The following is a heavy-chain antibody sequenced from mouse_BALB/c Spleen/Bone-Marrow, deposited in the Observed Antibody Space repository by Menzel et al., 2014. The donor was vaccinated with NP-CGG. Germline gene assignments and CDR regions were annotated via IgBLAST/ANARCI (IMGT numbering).Heavy chain of an antibody. D-gene: IGHD1-1*01. CDR3: ARVDGLWYFDV. J-gene: IGHJ1*01. Sequence: VKLMESGAELMKPGASVKISCKATGYTFSSCWIEWVKQRPGHGLEWIGEILPGSGSTNYNEKFKGKATFTADTSSNTAYMQLSSLTSEDSAVYYCARVDGLWYFDVWGAGTTVTVSS. CDR1: GYTFSSCW. CDR2: ILPGSGST. V-gene: IGHV1-9*01.